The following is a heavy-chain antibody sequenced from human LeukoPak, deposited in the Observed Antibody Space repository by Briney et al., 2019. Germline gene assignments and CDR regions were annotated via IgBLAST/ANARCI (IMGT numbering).Heavy chain of an antibody. D-gene: IGHD1-7*01. V-gene: IGHV1-2*02. Sequence: GASVKVSCKASGYTFTGYYMHWVRQAPGQGLEWMGWINPNSGGTNYAQKFQGRVTMTRDTSISTAYMELSRLRSDDTAVYYCARDQANWSYEPVCFDYWGQGTLVTVSS. CDR2: INPNSGGT. CDR3: ARDQANWSYEPVCFDY. J-gene: IGHJ4*02. CDR1: GYTFTGYY.